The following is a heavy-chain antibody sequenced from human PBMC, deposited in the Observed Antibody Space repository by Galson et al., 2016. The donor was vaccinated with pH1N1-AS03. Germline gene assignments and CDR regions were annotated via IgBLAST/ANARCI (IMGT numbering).Heavy chain of an antibody. J-gene: IGHJ6*02. CDR2: IWYDGHEK. D-gene: IGHD5/OR15-5a*01. CDR3: ARAETHGRQAVSSGIDV. V-gene: IGHV3-33*01. CDR1: RFTFSTYA. Sequence: SLRLSCAASRFTFSTYAMHWVRQAPGKGLEWVAVIWYDGHEKYYADSVRGRFTVSRDNSKKLLYLQMKRLRADDTGVYSCARAETHGRQAVSSGIDVWGQGTTVIVSS.